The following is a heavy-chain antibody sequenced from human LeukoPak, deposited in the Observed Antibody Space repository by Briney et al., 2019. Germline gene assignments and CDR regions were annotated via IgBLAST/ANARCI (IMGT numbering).Heavy chain of an antibody. CDR1: GYTFTGYY. D-gene: IGHD3-22*01. V-gene: IGHV1-2*06. J-gene: IGHJ4*02. CDR3: ARDYGRNYDSSGYRDY. CDR2: INPNSGGT. Sequence: ASVKVSCKASGYTFTGYYMHWVRQAPGRGLEWMGRINPNSGGTNYAQKFQGRVTMTRDTSISTAYMELSRLRSDDTAVYYCARDYGRNYDSSGYRDYWGQGTLVTVSS.